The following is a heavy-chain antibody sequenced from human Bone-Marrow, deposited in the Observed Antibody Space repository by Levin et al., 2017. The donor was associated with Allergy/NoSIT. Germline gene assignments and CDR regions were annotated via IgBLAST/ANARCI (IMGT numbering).Heavy chain of an antibody. CDR3: ARTYCSGGTCSSFRTNSIDP. CDR1: GGSISSENYF. J-gene: IGHJ5*02. CDR2: MSYSATT. Sequence: SETLSLTCTVSGGSISSENYFWTWIRQPPGTALEWIAYMSYSATTYYNTSLKSRISISIDTSKNKFSLNLSSVTAADTAVYYCARTYCSGGTCSSFRTNSIDPWGQGTLVTVSS. D-gene: IGHD2-15*01. V-gene: IGHV4-30-4*01.